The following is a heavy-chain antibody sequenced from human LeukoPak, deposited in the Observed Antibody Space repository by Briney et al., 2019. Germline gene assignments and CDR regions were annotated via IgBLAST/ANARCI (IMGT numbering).Heavy chain of an antibody. J-gene: IGHJ3*02. D-gene: IGHD3-22*01. Sequence: GRSLRLSCAASGFTFSSYGMHWGRQAPGKGLEWVAVISYDGSNKYYADSVKGRFTISRDNSKNTLYLQMNSLRAEDTAVYYCAKGDDSSGYYYPDDAFDIWGQGTMVTVSS. CDR1: GFTFSSYG. V-gene: IGHV3-30*18. CDR3: AKGDDSSGYYYPDDAFDI. CDR2: ISYDGSNK.